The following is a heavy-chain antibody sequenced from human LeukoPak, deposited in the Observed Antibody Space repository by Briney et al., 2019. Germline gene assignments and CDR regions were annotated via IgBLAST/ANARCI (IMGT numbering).Heavy chain of an antibody. D-gene: IGHD2-2*01. V-gene: IGHV3-23*01. CDR1: GFTFSSYA. CDR3: AKSSCSSTSCYSDY. CDR2: ISGGGGST. J-gene: IGHJ4*02. Sequence: GGSLRLSCAASGFTFSSYAMSWVRQAPGKGLDWVSAISGGGGSTYYADSVKGRFTISRDNSKNTLYLQMNSLRAGDTAVYYCAKSSCSSTSCYSDYWGQGTLVTVSS.